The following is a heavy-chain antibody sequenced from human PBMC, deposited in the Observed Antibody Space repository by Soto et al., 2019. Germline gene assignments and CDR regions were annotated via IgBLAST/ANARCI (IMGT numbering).Heavy chain of an antibody. CDR2: ISWNSDSI. J-gene: IGHJ4*02. V-gene: IGHV3-9*01. Sequence: EAQLVESGGGLVQPGRSLRLSCAGSGFIFDDFAIHWVRQAPGKGLEWVSGISWNSDSIGYADSVKGRFTISRDNAKNVLYLQMNMLRVEDSALYYCTKVGGLYDFWSGPLHFDLWGQGTLVTVSS. CDR3: TKVGGLYDFWSGPLHFDL. D-gene: IGHD3-3*01. CDR1: GFIFDDFA.